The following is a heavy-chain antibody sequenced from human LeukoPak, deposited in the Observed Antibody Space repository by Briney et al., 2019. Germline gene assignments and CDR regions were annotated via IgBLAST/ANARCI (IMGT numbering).Heavy chain of an antibody. CDR1: GFTFSSYA. CDR3: ARATPYYYYYMDV. CDR2: ISYDGSNK. J-gene: IGHJ6*03. V-gene: IGHV3-30-3*01. Sequence: GRSLRLSCAASGFTFSSYAMHWVRQAPGKGLEWVAVISYDGSNKYYADSVKGRFTISRDNSKNTLYLQMNSLRAEDTAVYYCARATPYYYYYMDVWGKGTTVTVSS.